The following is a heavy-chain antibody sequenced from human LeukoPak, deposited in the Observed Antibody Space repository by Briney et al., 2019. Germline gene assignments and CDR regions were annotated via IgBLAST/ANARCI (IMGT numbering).Heavy chain of an antibody. CDR2: IYYSGST. CDR1: GGSISSYY. J-gene: IGHJ6*02. Sequence: SETLSLTCTVSGGSISSYYWSWIRQPPGKGLEWIGYIYYSGSTNYNPSLKGRVTISVDTSKNQFSLKLSSVTAADTAVYYCARRNRWDYGDYYGMDVWGQGTTVTVSS. D-gene: IGHD4-17*01. V-gene: IGHV4-59*08. CDR3: ARRNRWDYGDYYGMDV.